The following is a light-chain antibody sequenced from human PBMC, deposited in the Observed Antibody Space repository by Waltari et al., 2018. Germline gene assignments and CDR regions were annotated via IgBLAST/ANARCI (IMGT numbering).Light chain of an antibody. CDR2: DSS. V-gene: IGKV3-11*01. CDR3: QQRSGWPPT. CDR1: QSIDNF. J-gene: IGKJ4*01. Sequence: EIVLTQSPATLSLSPGERATLYCRASQSIDNFLAWYQQQPGQAPRLLIYDSSNRATDIPARFSGSGSGTDFTLTISSLEPEDFAVYYCQQRSGWPPTFGGGTKVDI.